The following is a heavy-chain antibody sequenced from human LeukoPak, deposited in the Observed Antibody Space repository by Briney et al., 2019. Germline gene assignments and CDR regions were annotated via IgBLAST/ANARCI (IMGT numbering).Heavy chain of an antibody. D-gene: IGHD3-22*01. J-gene: IGHJ3*02. CDR1: GGSISSHY. CDR2: IYYSAST. V-gene: IGHV4-59*11. Sequence: SETLSLTCTVSGGSISSHYWSWIRQPPGKGLEWIGYIYYSASTNYNPSLKSRVTISVDTSKNQFSLKLSSVTAADTAVYYCARATYPYYYDSSGYYLGAFDIWGQGTMVTVSS. CDR3: ARATYPYYYDSSGYYLGAFDI.